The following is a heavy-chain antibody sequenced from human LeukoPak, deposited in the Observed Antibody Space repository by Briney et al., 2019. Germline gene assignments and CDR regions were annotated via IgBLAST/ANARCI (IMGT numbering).Heavy chain of an antibody. Sequence: SETLSLTCAVYGGYFSGYYWSWIRQPPGKGLEWIGEINHSGSTNYNPSLKSRVTISVDTSKNQFSLKLSSVTAADTAVYYCARFLIGSAMVTSAYFDYWGQGTLVTVSS. J-gene: IGHJ4*02. CDR2: INHSGST. D-gene: IGHD5-18*01. CDR3: ARFLIGSAMVTSAYFDY. V-gene: IGHV4-34*01. CDR1: GGYFSGYY.